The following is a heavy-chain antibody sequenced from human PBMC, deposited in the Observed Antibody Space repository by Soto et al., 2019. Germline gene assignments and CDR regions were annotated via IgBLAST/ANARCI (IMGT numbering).Heavy chain of an antibody. J-gene: IGHJ6*02. CDR1: GFTFDDYA. V-gene: IGHV3-9*01. CDR3: AKDKFSRSRGSYYYYYGMDV. D-gene: IGHD1-26*01. CDR2: ISWNSGSI. Sequence: GGSLRLSCAASGFTFDDYAMHWVRQAPGKGLEWVSGISWNSGSIGYADSVKGRFTISRDNAKNSLYLQMNSLRAEDTALYYCAKDKFSRSRGSYYYYYGMDVWGQGTTVTVSS.